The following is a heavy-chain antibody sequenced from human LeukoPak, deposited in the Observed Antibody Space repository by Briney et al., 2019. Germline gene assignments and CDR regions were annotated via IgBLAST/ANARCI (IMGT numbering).Heavy chain of an antibody. CDR3: ARGTTVTTNIAFDY. V-gene: IGHV4-38-2*02. CDR1: GYSISSGYY. CDR2: IYHSGST. Sequence: PSETLSLACTVSGYSISSGYYWGWIRQPPGKGLEWIGSIYHSGSTYYNPSLKSRVTTSVDTSKNQFSLKLSSVTAADTAVYYCARGTTVTTNIAFDYWGQGTLVTVSS. J-gene: IGHJ4*02. D-gene: IGHD4-17*01.